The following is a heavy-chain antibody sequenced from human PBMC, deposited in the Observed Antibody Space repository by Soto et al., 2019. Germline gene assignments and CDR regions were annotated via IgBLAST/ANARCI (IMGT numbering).Heavy chain of an antibody. Sequence: QVQLVQSGAEVKKPGASVKVSCKASGYTFTGYYMHWVRQAPGQGLEWMGWINPNSGGTNYAQKFQGRVTMTTDTSTSTAYMELRSLRSDDTAVYYCARDVIVVVVAAHDAFDIWGQGTMVTVSS. CDR3: ARDVIVVVVAAHDAFDI. CDR2: INPNSGGT. CDR1: GYTFTGYY. J-gene: IGHJ3*02. V-gene: IGHV1-2*02. D-gene: IGHD2-15*01.